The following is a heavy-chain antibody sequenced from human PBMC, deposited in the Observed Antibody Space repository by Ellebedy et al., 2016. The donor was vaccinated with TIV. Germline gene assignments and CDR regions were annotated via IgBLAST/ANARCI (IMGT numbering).Heavy chain of an antibody. CDR1: GFTFTSYW. Sequence: GGSLRLSCAASGFTFTSYWMHWVRQAPGKGLEFVSAIRSDGGRSYYSNSVKGRFTISRDNFKNTLYLQMNSLTAEDTAVYYCARDPGGGGDFGDNWFDPWGQGTLVTVSS. V-gene: IGHV3-64*01. D-gene: IGHD2-21*01. J-gene: IGHJ5*02. CDR2: IRSDGGRS. CDR3: ARDPGGGGDFGDNWFDP.